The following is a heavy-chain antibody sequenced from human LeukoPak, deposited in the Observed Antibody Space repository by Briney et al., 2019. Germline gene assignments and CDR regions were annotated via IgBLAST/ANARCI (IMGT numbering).Heavy chain of an antibody. D-gene: IGHD4-23*01. Sequence: GGSLRLSCAASGFTFSNYGMSWVRQAAGEGLEGVSHLSGGGINSYYADSVKGRFTVSRDNSNNTLYLQMNSLRVEDTALYYCVKDVNRGGYSWRFDSRGQGTLVIVSS. J-gene: IGHJ4*02. CDR2: LSGGGINS. CDR1: GFTFSNYG. V-gene: IGHV3-23*01. CDR3: VKDVNRGGYSWRFDS.